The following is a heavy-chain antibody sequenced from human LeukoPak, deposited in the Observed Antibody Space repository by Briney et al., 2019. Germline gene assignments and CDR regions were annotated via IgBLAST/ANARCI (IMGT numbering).Heavy chain of an antibody. CDR2: IRYDGTNK. CDR3: ARVNYSNGNNWFDP. J-gene: IGHJ5*02. V-gene: IGHV3-30*02. Sequence: GGSLRLSCAASGFTFSSYGMHWVRQAPGKGLEWVAFIRYDGTNKYYADSVKGRFTISRDNSKNTLYLQMNSLRAEDTAVYYCARVNYSNGNNWFDPWGQGTLVTVSS. CDR1: GFTFSSYG. D-gene: IGHD2-15*01.